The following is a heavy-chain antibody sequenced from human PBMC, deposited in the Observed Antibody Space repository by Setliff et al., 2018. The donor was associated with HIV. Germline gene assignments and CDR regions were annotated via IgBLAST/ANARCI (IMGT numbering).Heavy chain of an antibody. CDR3: ARGPNRYSGTYSYYYYMDV. Sequence: GGSLRLSCAASGFTFSPHAMHWVRQAPGKGLEWMAIIWYDGVTKYYGDSVKGRFTISRDNSKNTLYLQMNSLRAEDTAVYYCARGPNRYSGTYSYYYYMDVWGKGTTVTVSS. V-gene: IGHV3-30*02. CDR2: IWYDGVTK. D-gene: IGHD1-26*01. J-gene: IGHJ6*03. CDR1: GFTFSPHA.